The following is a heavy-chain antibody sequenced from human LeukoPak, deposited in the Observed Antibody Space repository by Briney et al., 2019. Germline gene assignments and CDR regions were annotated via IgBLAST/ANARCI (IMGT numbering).Heavy chain of an antibody. J-gene: IGHJ4*02. CDR3: GRENVITFGGVIVIPAVDY. V-gene: IGHV1-18*01. D-gene: IGHD3-16*02. CDR1: GYTFTNYG. Sequence: ASVNVSCKASGYTFTNYGISWVRQAPGQGLEWMGWINTYNGDTIYAQKLQGRVTMTTDTSTRTCNMEMRSLTSDDPAIYYCGRENVITFGGVIVIPAVDYWGQGSLVTVSS. CDR2: INTYNGDT.